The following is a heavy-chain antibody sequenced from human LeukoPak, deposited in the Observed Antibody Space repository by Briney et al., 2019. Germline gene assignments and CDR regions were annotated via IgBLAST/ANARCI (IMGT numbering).Heavy chain of an antibody. CDR3: ARLEQQLGTYYYYVDV. CDR2: IYPGDSDS. J-gene: IGHJ6*03. CDR1: GYSFTSYW. V-gene: IGHV5-51*01. D-gene: IGHD6-13*01. Sequence: GESLKISCKGSGYSFTSYWIGWVRQMPGKGLEWMGIIYPGDSDSTYSPSFQGQVTISADKSISTAYLQWSSLKASDTAMYYCARLEQQLGTYYYYVDVWGKGTTVTVSS.